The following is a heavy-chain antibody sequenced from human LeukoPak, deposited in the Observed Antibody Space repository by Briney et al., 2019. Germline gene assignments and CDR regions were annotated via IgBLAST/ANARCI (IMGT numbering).Heavy chain of an antibody. D-gene: IGHD5-24*01. CDR2: IFPGDSDT. J-gene: IGHJ3*01. V-gene: IGHV5-51*01. Sequence: GESLKISCTASGYSFTSNWIGWVRQMPGKGLEWMGIIFPGDSDTRYSPSFQGQVTISADKSISTAYLQWSSLTASDTAMYYCARLPGGFNGYQAFDLWGQGTMVTVSS. CDR3: ARLPGGFNGYQAFDL. CDR1: GYSFTSNW.